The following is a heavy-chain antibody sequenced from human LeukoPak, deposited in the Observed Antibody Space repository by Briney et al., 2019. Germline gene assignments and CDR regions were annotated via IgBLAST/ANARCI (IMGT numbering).Heavy chain of an antibody. V-gene: IGHV4-61*01. J-gene: IGHJ4*02. D-gene: IGHD5-24*01. CDR3: ARSRDGYNLDY. CDR1: RGSVSSGIYY. CDR2: INYSGST. Sequence: PSETLSLTCIFSRGSVSSGIYYYWTWIRHPPGKGLEWIGYINYSGSTNYNPSLKSLVTISVDTSKNPLSLRLSSVTAADAAVFYCARSRDGYNLDYGGQGTLVTVSS.